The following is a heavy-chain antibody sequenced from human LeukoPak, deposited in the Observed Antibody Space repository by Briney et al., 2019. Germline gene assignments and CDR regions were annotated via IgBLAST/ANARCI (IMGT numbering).Heavy chain of an antibody. CDR2: IIPIFGTA. V-gene: IGHV1-69*05. Sequence: SVKVSCKASGGTFSSYAISWVRQAPGQGLEWMGGIIPIFGTANYAQKFQGRVTITTDESTSTAYLELSSLRSEDTAVYYCASHTYYYSSGSFAYWGQGTLVTVSS. J-gene: IGHJ4*02. D-gene: IGHD3-10*01. CDR3: ASHTYYYSSGSFAY. CDR1: GGTFSSYA.